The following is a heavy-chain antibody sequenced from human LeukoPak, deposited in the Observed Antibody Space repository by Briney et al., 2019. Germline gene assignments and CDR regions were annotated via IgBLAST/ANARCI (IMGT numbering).Heavy chain of an antibody. J-gene: IGHJ4*02. D-gene: IGHD7-27*01. CDR3: AKGDGNWGKFYFDY. V-gene: IGHV3-23*01. CDR1: GFTFSSYA. CDR2: ISGSGGST. Sequence: GGSLRLSCAASGFTFSSYAMNWVRQAPGEGLAWVSVISGSGGSTFYADSVKGRFTISRDNSKNTLYLQMNSLRAEDTAVYYCAKGDGNWGKFYFDYGGRGALVSVSS.